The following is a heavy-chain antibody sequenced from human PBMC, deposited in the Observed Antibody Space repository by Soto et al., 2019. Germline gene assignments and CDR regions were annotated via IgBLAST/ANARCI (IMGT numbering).Heavy chain of an antibody. D-gene: IGHD1-26*01. J-gene: IGHJ6*04. CDR2: ISAYNGNT. CDR3: ARDPRVYSGSYYYYGMDV. Sequence: ASVKVSCKASGYTFTSYGISWVRQAPGQGLEWMGWISAYNGNTNYAQKLQGRVTMTTDTSTSTAYMELRSLRSDDTAVYYCARDPRVYSGSYYYYGMDVWGKGTTVTVSS. CDR1: GYTFTSYG. V-gene: IGHV1-18*01.